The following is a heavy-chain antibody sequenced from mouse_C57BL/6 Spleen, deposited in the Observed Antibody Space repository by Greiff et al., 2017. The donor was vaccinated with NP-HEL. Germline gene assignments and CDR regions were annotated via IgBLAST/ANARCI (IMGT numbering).Heavy chain of an antibody. Sequence: VQLQQSGAELVKPGASVKMSCKASGYTFTSYWITWVKQRPGQGLEWIGDIYPGSGSTNYNEKFKSKATLTVDTSSSTAYMQLSSLTSEDSVVYYCARSFITTVVAHWYFDVWGTRTTVTVSS. CDR2: IYPGSGST. D-gene: IGHD1-1*01. CDR3: ARSFITTVVAHWYFDV. CDR1: GYTFTSYW. J-gene: IGHJ1*03. V-gene: IGHV1-55*01.